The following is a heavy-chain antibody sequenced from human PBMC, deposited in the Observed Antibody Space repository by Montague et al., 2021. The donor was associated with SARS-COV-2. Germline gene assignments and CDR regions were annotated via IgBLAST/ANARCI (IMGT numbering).Heavy chain of an antibody. CDR3: ARYSGYYDRSGYYDY. Sequence: SETLSLTCTVSGDSISNYYWSWIRQPPGKGLEWIAYIYFSGSTNYNPSLESRVSISVITSRNQLSLRLRSVTAADTAVYYCARYSGYYDRSGYYDYWGQGTLVTVSS. CDR2: IYFSGST. J-gene: IGHJ4*02. V-gene: IGHV4-59*08. CDR1: GDSISNYY. D-gene: IGHD3-22*01.